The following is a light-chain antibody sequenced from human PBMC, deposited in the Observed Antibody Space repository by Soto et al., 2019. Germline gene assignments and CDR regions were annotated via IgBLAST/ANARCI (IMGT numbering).Light chain of an antibody. CDR3: QQYNSYPLT. J-gene: IGKJ4*01. V-gene: IGKV1-5*03. Sequence: DIQMTQSPSTLSASVGDRVTNTCRASQSISIWLAWYQQKPGKAPKLLIYKASSLESGVPSRFSGSGSGTEFTLTISSLQPDDFATYYCQQYNSYPLTFGGGTKVEIK. CDR1: QSISIW. CDR2: KAS.